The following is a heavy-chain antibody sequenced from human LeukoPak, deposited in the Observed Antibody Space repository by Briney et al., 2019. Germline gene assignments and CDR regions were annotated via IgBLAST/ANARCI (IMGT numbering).Heavy chain of an antibody. CDR1: GFAFSSYV. J-gene: IGHJ4*02. CDR3: AKDSGAAADSFDY. CDR2: ISGSGGNK. V-gene: IGHV3-23*01. D-gene: IGHD1-26*01. Sequence: PGECLLLSCAASGFAFSSYVMGWVRQAPGRGLEWVSDISGSGGNKYCADLVRDRFNIYRDNSKNTLYLQMNSQRAEDTAVYYCAKDSGAAADSFDYWGQGTMVTVSS.